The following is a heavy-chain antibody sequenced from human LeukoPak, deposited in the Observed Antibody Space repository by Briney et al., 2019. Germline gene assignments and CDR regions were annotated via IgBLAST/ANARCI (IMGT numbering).Heavy chain of an antibody. V-gene: IGHV3-21*01. CDR3: ARHATAYYGMDV. D-gene: IGHD2-15*01. Sequence: GRSLRLSCAASGFTFSSYGMHWVRQAPGKGLEWVSSISSSGTYTYFADSAKGRFTISRDNAKNSLYLQVISLTAEDTAVYYCARHATAYYGMDVWGQGTTVTVSS. J-gene: IGHJ6*02. CDR1: GFTFSSYG. CDR2: ISSSGTYT.